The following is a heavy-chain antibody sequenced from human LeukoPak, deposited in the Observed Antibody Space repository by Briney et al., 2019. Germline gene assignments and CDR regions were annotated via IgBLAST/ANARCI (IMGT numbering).Heavy chain of an antibody. V-gene: IGHV3-66*02. CDR2: IYIGGST. J-gene: IGHJ4*02. D-gene: IGHD3-3*01. CDR3: ASHPFF. Sequence: GGPLRLSCAASGFTVSSNYMSWVRQAPGKGLGGASVIYIGGSTYYADSVKGRFTISRDKSKNALYLQMNSLRAEGTAVYYCASHPFFWGQGTLVTVSS. CDR1: GFTVSSNY.